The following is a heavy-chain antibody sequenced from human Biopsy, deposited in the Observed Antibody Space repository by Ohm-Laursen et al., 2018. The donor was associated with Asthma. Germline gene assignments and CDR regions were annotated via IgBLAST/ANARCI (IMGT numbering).Heavy chain of an antibody. D-gene: IGHD6-19*01. Sequence: SETLSLTCAVYGGSFSNYYWTWIRQPPGKGLEWIGEINHRGSTNYNPSLKSRVTLSVDTSKNQFSVKLRSVTAADTAVYYCAKIYDRLVLYGMDVWGQGTTVTASS. V-gene: IGHV4-34*01. CDR1: GGSFSNYY. J-gene: IGHJ6*02. CDR3: AKIYDRLVLYGMDV. CDR2: INHRGST.